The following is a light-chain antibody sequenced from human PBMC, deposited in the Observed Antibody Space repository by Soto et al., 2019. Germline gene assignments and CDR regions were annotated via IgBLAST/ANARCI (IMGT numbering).Light chain of an antibody. CDR3: QQSYGAPRT. CDR2: TAS. CDR1: QSISNY. J-gene: IGKJ1*01. V-gene: IGKV1-39*01. Sequence: DIQMTQSPSALSAFVGDRVTITCRASQSISNYLNWYQQKPGKAPNLLIYTASSLQSGVPSRFSGSGSGTDFTLTISSLQPEDFATYYCQQSYGAPRTFGQGTKVDIK.